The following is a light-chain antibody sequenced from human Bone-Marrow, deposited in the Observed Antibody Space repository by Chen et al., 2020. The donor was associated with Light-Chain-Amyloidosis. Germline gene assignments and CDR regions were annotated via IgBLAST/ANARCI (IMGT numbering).Light chain of an antibody. V-gene: IGLV2-23*02. J-gene: IGLJ3*02. CDR1: SSDIGGYDL. Sequence: QSGLTQPASVSGSPGQSITISSPGTSSDIGGYDLISWYQRHPGKAPKLIIYEVNQRPSGVSYRFSGSKSGNTASLTISGLQAEDEADYFCCSYAITVNFFWVFGGGTKVTVL. CDR2: EVN. CDR3: CSYAITVNFFWV.